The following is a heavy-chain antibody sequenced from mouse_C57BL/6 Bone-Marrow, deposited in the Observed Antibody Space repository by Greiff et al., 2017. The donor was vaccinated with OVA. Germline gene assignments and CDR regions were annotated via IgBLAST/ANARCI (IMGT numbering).Heavy chain of an antibody. CDR3: AREDGYDVAY. V-gene: IGHV1-69*01. Sequence: VQLQQPGAELEMPGASVKLSCKASGYTFTSYWMHWVKQRPGQGLEWIGEIDPSDSYTNYNQKFKGKSTLTVDKSSSTAYMQPSSLTSEDSAVYYCAREDGYDVAYWGQGTLVTVSA. CDR1: GYTFTSYW. CDR2: IDPSDSYT. D-gene: IGHD2-2*01. J-gene: IGHJ3*01.